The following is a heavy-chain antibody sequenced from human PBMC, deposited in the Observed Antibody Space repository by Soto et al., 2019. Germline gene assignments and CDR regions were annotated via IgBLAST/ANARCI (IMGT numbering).Heavy chain of an antibody. CDR1: GYTFTSYD. Sequence: GASVKVSCKASGYTFTSYDINWVRQATGQGLEWMGWMNPNSGNTGYAQKFQGRVTMTRNTSISTAYMELSSLRAEDTAVYYCAKLPLVLALGFDYWGQGTLVTVSS. V-gene: IGHV1-8*01. CDR2: MNPNSGNT. J-gene: IGHJ4*02. CDR3: AKLPLVLALGFDY.